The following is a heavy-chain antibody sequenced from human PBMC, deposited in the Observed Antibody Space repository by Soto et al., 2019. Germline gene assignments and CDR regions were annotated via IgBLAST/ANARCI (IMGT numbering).Heavy chain of an antibody. CDR1: GVSVNSGSFY. V-gene: IGHV4-61*01. D-gene: IGHD4-17*01. J-gene: IGHJ4*02. Sequence: QVQLQESGPGLVKPSETLSLTCTVSGVSVNSGSFYWAWIRQRPGKGLAWIGFGSYSGTTNYKPSRKRRVTISVDTSRSQISRKVTSLTAADTAVYYCARGATVTQYDYWGQGTLVTVSS. CDR3: ARGATVTQYDY. CDR2: GSYSGTT.